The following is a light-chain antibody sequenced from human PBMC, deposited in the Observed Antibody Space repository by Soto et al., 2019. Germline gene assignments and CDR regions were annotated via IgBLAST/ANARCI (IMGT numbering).Light chain of an antibody. CDR2: DVS. J-gene: IGLJ2*01. V-gene: IGLV2-14*01. Sequence: QSALTQPASVSGSPGQSITISCTGISGDVGGYNYVSWYQQHPGKAPKLMIYDVSNRPSGVSNRFSGSKSGNAASLTISGLQAEDEADYYCSSYTSSSTLVFGGGTKVTVL. CDR1: SGDVGGYNY. CDR3: SSYTSSSTLV.